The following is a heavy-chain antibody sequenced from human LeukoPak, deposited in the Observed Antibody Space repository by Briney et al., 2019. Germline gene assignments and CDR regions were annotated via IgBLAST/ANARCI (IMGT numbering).Heavy chain of an antibody. CDR3: ARGDKTPPYYYYMDV. CDR1: GGTFSSYA. Sequence: ASVKVSCKASGGTFSSYATSWVRQAPGQGLEWMGGIIPIFGTANYAQKFQGRVTITTDESTSTAYMGLSSLRSEDTAVYYCARGDKTPPYYYYMDVWGKGTTVTVSS. V-gene: IGHV1-69*05. CDR2: IIPIFGTA. J-gene: IGHJ6*03.